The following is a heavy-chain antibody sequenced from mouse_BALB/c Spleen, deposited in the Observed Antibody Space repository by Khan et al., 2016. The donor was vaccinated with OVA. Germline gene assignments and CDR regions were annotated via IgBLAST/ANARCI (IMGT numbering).Heavy chain of an antibody. CDR3: ARHGSTSWFAY. J-gene: IGHJ3*01. CDR1: GYSFTSYY. Sequence: VQLQQSGPELMKPGASVKISCKASGYSFTSYYIHWVKQSHGKTLEWIGYIDPFNGGSTYNQKFKGKATLTVANSSSTAYMLLSSLTSEDSAVYYSARHGSTSWFAYWGQGTLVTVSA. CDR2: IDPFNGGS. V-gene: IGHV1-31*01. D-gene: IGHD1-1*01.